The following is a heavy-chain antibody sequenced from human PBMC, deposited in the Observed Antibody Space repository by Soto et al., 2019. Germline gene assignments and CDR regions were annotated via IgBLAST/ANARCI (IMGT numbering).Heavy chain of an antibody. CDR2: IIPIFGTA. Sequence: QVQLVQSGAEVKKPGSSVKVSCKASGGTFSSYAISWVRQAPGQGLEWMGGIIPIFGTANYAQKFQGRVTITADESRSTAYMELSSLRSEDTAVYYCSKSLPDRDYYYGMDVWGQGTTVTVSS. CDR3: SKSLPDRDYYYGMDV. CDR1: GGTFSSYA. J-gene: IGHJ6*02. V-gene: IGHV1-69*01.